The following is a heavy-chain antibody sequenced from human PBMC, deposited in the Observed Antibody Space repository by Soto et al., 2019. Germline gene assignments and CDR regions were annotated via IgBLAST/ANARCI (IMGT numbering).Heavy chain of an antibody. CDR1: GGSVSSGSYY. Sequence: SETLSLTCTVSGGSVSSGSYYWSWIRQPPGKGLEWIGYIYYSGGTNYNPSLKSRVTISVDTSKNQFSLKLSSVTAADTAVYYCARGIVDPTYVFEFVDYWGQGTLVTVSS. CDR3: ARGIVDPTYVFEFVDY. J-gene: IGHJ4*02. CDR2: IYYSGGT. V-gene: IGHV4-61*01. D-gene: IGHD3-22*01.